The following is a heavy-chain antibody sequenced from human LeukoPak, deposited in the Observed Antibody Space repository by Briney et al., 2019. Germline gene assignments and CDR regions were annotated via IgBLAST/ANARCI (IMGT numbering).Heavy chain of an antibody. V-gene: IGHV1-3*01. CDR1: GYNFPSYT. D-gene: IGHD3-10*01. Sequence: ASVKVSCNPSGYNFPSYTMHWLRLAPGQSPEWMGSINGDNGKTKYSEKFQGRVTFTRDTSASSAYMELSRLRSEDTAVYYCAISSSGTYHYWGQGTLVTVSS. CDR3: AISSSGTYHY. CDR2: INGDNGKT. J-gene: IGHJ4*02.